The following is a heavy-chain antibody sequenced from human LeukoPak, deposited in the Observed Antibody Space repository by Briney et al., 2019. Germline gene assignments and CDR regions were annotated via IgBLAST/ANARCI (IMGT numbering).Heavy chain of an antibody. J-gene: IGHJ4*02. CDR1: GYTFTGYY. Sequence: ASVKVSCKASGYTFTGYYMHWVRQAPGQGLEWMGWINPNSGNTGYAQKFQGRVTMTRNTSISTAYMELSSLRSEDTAVYYCARGLVPGDDLFDYWGQGTLVTVSS. D-gene: IGHD4-17*01. V-gene: IGHV1-8*02. CDR2: INPNSGNT. CDR3: ARGLVPGDDLFDY.